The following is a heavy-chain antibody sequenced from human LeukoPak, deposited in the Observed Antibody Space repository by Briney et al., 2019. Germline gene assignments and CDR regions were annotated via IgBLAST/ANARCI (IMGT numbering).Heavy chain of an antibody. D-gene: IGHD3-3*01. CDR2: IYTSGST. CDR1: GGSISSGSYY. CDR3: AKQNKTPRSDEAFVI. J-gene: IGHJ3*02. V-gene: IGHV4-61*02. Sequence: SQTLSLTCTVSGGSISSGSYYWSWIRQPAGKGLEWIGRIYTSGSTNYNPSLNSRVTISVDTSKNQFSLKLSSVTAADTAMYYCAKQNKTPRSDEAFVIWGQGTMVTVSS.